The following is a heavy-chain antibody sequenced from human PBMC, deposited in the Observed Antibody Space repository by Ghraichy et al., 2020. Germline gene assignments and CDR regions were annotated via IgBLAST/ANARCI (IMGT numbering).Heavy chain of an antibody. CDR2: IYYSGST. J-gene: IGHJ6*03. CDR1: GGSISSYY. D-gene: IGHD3-10*01. Sequence: SETLSLTCTVSGGSISSYYWSWIRQPPGKGLEWIGYIYYSGSTNYNPSLKSRVTISVDTSKNQFSLKLSSVTAADTAVYYCAREKGGESEDYYYYMDVWGKGTTVTVSS. V-gene: IGHV4-59*01. CDR3: AREKGGESEDYYYYMDV.